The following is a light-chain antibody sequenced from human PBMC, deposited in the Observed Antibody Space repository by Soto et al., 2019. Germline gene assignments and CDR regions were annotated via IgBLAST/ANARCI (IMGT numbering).Light chain of an antibody. CDR3: QVWDSSSDHYV. CDR1: NIGSKS. CDR2: YDT. V-gene: IGLV3-21*04. Sequence: VLTQPPSVSVAPGKTARITCGGDNIGSKSVHWYQQKPGQAPVLVIYYDTDRPSGIPERFSGSNSGNTATLTISRVEAGDEADYYCQVWDSSSDHYVFGTGTKLTVL. J-gene: IGLJ1*01.